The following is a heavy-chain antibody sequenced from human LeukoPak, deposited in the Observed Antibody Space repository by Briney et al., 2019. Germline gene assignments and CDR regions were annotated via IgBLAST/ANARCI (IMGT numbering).Heavy chain of an antibody. J-gene: IGHJ4*02. V-gene: IGHV5-51*01. CDR3: ARDHDYYDSSGYYYHGFDY. D-gene: IGHD3-22*01. Sequence: GESLKISCQGSGYSLTCFLIGWGRQMSGKGPEWMGIIYPGDSDTRYSPSFQAQVTISADKSISTAYLQWSSLKASDTAMYYCARDHDYYDSSGYYYHGFDYWGQGTLVTVSS. CDR2: IYPGDSDT. CDR1: GYSLTCFL.